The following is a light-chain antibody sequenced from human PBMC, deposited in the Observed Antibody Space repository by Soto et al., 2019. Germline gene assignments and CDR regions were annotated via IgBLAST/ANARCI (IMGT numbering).Light chain of an antibody. Sequence: DIQMTQFPSTLSASVVDRVTITCRASQSVDTWLAWYQQKPGKAPSLLIYRASSLESGVPSRFSGSGSGTEFTLTIRSLQTDDFATYYCQQYNNYPRTFGQGTKVEVK. V-gene: IGKV1-5*03. J-gene: IGKJ1*01. CDR2: RAS. CDR1: QSVDTW. CDR3: QQYNNYPRT.